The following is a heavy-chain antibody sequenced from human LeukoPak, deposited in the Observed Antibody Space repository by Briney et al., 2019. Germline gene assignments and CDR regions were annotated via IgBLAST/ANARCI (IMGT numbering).Heavy chain of an antibody. J-gene: IGHJ4*02. CDR1: GFTFSTSA. V-gene: IGHV1-58*01. CDR2: IVVGSGNT. CDR3: AAEGPHDFFDY. D-gene: IGHD3-3*01. Sequence: ASVKVSCKASGFTFSTSAVQWVRQARGQRLEWIGWIVVGSGNTHYALKFQERVTITRDVSTNTAYMELSSLRSEDTAVYFCAAEGPHDFFDYWGQGTLVTVSS.